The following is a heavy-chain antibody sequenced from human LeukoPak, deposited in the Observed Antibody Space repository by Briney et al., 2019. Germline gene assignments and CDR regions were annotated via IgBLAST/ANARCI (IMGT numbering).Heavy chain of an antibody. V-gene: IGHV4-59*08. J-gene: IGHJ3*02. CDR3: ARRTQLNGPLYDILTGYHDAFDI. CDR2: IYYSGST. D-gene: IGHD3-9*01. CDR1: GGSISSYY. Sequence: PSETLSLTCTVPGGSISSYYWSWIRQPPGKGLEWIGYIYYSGSTNYNPSLKSRVTISVDTSKNQFSLKLSSVAAADTAVYYCARRTQLNGPLYDILTGYHDAFDIWGQGTMVTVSS.